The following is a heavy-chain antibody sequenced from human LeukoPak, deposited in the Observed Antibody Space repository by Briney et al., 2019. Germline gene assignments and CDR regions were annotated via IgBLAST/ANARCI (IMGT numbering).Heavy chain of an antibody. J-gene: IGHJ4*02. V-gene: IGHV3-7*01. CDR2: IKEDGSKE. CDR3: ARDFGDSSGWYNDY. CDR1: GFALSKYW. D-gene: IGHD6-19*01. Sequence: GGSLRLSCAASGFALSKYWMSWVRQAPGKGLEWLADIKEDGSKEYFVDSVKGRFTISRDNTKNSVYLQMNSLRAEDTAVYYCARDFGDSSGWYNDYWGQGTLVIVPS.